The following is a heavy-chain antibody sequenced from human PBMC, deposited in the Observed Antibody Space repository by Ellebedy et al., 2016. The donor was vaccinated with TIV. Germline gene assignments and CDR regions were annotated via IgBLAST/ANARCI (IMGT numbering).Heavy chain of an antibody. CDR3: ARGPTYYNDRSSFIY. D-gene: IGHD3-22*01. J-gene: IGHJ4*02. CDR1: GFTFSSYS. V-gene: IGHV3-48*01. Sequence: GESLKISCAASGFTFSSYSMNWVRQAPGKGLEWVSYISSSSSTIYYADSVKGRFTISRDNAKNSLYLQMNSLRAEDTAVYYCARGPTYYNDRSSFIYWGQGTLVTVSS. CDR2: ISSSSSTI.